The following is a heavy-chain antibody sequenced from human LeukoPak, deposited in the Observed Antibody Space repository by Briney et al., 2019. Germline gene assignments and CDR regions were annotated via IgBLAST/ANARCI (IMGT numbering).Heavy chain of an antibody. D-gene: IGHD1-26*01. Sequence: GGSLRLSCGASGFTFSTHDMHWVRQAPGKGLEWVAFIRYDGSHEYYADSVKGRFTISRDNSKDTLYLQMNSVRSEDTALYYCAKPSGSGVDYWGQGTWVTVSS. CDR1: GFTFSTHD. J-gene: IGHJ4*01. CDR3: AKPSGSGVDY. V-gene: IGHV3-30*02. CDR2: IRYDGSHE.